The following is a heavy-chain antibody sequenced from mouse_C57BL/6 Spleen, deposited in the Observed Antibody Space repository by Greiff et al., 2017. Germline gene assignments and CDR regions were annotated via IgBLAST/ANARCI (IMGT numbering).Heavy chain of an antibody. Sequence: EVQLQQSGAELVRPGASVKLSCTASGFTFKDYYMHWVKQRPEQGLEWIGRIDPEDGDTDYAPKFQGKATMTADTSSNTAYLQLSSLTSEDTAVYYCTTYHYGSSPFAYWGQGTLVTVSA. CDR2: IDPEDGDT. D-gene: IGHD1-1*01. CDR3: TTYHYGSSPFAY. V-gene: IGHV14-1*01. CDR1: GFTFKDYY. J-gene: IGHJ3*01.